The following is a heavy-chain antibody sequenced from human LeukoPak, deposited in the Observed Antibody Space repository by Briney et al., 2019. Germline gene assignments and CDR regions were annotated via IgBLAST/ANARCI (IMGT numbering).Heavy chain of an antibody. CDR2: IYPDDSDT. D-gene: IGHD3-22*01. V-gene: IGHV5-51*01. Sequence: GESLKISCKGSGYSFTNYRIGWVRQMPGKGLEWMGIIYPDDSDTRYSPSFQGQVTFSADKSSAAAYVQWSSLKASDTAMYYCARHPFNYYHDSSSYSPYYFDYWGQGTLVTVSS. J-gene: IGHJ4*02. CDR1: GYSFTNYR. CDR3: ARHPFNYYHDSSSYSPYYFDY.